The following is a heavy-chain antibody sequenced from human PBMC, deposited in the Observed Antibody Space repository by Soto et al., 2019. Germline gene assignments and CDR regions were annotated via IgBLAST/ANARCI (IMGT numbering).Heavy chain of an antibody. J-gene: IGHJ4*02. D-gene: IGHD5-18*01. Sequence: EVQLVESGGGLVQPGGSLRLSCAASGFTFSSYEMNWVRQAPGKGLEWVSYITSTAMYYADSVKGRFAISRDNAKNSLYLQMNSLRDEDTAVYYCARHGYSSGIDCWGQGTVVTVSS. CDR1: GFTFSSYE. CDR2: ITSTAM. CDR3: ARHGYSSGIDC. V-gene: IGHV3-48*03.